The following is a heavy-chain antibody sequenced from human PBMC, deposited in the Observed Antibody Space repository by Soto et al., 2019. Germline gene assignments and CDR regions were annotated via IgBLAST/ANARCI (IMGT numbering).Heavy chain of an antibody. V-gene: IGHV3-30-3*01. CDR1: GFTSSSYA. Sequence: QVQLVESGGGVVQPGRSLRLSCAASGFTSSSYAMHWVRQAPGKGLEWVAVISYDGSNKYYADSVKGRFTISRDNSKNTLYLQMNSLRAEDTAVFYCARDQVPAAISAFDIWGQGTMVTVSS. CDR3: ARDQVPAAISAFDI. J-gene: IGHJ3*02. CDR2: ISYDGSNK. D-gene: IGHD2-2*01.